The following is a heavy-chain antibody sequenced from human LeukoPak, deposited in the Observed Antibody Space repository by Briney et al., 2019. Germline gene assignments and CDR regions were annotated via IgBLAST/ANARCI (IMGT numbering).Heavy chain of an antibody. CDR2: IYYSGST. V-gene: IGHV4-61*01. CDR1: GGSISSSSYY. CDR3: ARGGDYLSETSNWFDP. D-gene: IGHD4-17*01. Sequence: SETLSLTCTVSGGSISSSSYYWSWIRQPPGKGLEWIGYIYYSGSTNYNPSLKSRVTISVDTSKNQFSLKLSSVTAADTAVYYCARGGDYLSETSNWFDPWGQGSLVTVSS. J-gene: IGHJ5*02.